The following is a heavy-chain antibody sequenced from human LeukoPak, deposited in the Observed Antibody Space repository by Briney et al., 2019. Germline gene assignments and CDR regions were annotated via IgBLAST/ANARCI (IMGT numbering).Heavy chain of an antibody. D-gene: IGHD6-13*01. V-gene: IGHV4-59*01. Sequence: SETLSLTCNVSGGSISNYYWNWIRQPPGEGLEWIGYIYSSGSTNYNPSLKSRVTISVDTSKNQFSLKLSSVTAADTALYFCARSYSSSWYFDRLGRGTLVTVSS. CDR2: IYSSGST. CDR3: ARSYSSSWYFDR. CDR1: GGSISNYY. J-gene: IGHJ4*02.